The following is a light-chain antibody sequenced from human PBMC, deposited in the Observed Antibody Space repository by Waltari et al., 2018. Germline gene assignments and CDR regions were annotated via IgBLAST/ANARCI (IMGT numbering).Light chain of an antibody. CDR3: SSWDDSLNGEV. V-gene: IGLV1-44*01. J-gene: IGLJ3*02. Sequence: QSVLTQPPSASGTPGQRVTISCSGGSSNFGSNTVNWYQQLPGSAPKLLIYNSHERHSGVPDRFFGSKSGTSAALAISGLQSEDEADYYCSSWDDSLNGEVFGGGTKLTVL. CDR1: SSNFGSNT. CDR2: NSH.